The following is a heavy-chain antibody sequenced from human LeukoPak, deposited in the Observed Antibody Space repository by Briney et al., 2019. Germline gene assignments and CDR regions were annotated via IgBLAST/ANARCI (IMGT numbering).Heavy chain of an antibody. J-gene: IGHJ4*02. CDR3: AREIYYYDSSGYYYAPTPYFDY. D-gene: IGHD3-22*01. Sequence: ASVKVSCKASGDTFTSYGISWVRQAPGQGLECMGWISAYNGNTNYAQKLQGRVTMTTDTSTSTAYMELRSLRSDDTAVYYCAREIYYYDSSGYYYAPTPYFDYWGQGTLVTVSS. CDR1: GDTFTSYG. V-gene: IGHV1-18*01. CDR2: ISAYNGNT.